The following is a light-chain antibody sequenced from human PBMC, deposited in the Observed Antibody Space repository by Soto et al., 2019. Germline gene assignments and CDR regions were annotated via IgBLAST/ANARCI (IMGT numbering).Light chain of an antibody. V-gene: IGLV1-40*01. CDR2: GNN. J-gene: IGLJ1*01. Sequence: QSVLTQPPSVSGAPGQRVTVSCTGGSSNIGAGYDVHWYQQLPGTAPKLLIYGNNNRPSGVPDRFSGSKSGASGTLAITGLQAEDEADYYCQSYDINLSGPLFGAGTKLTVL. CDR3: QSYDINLSGPL. CDR1: SSNIGAGYD.